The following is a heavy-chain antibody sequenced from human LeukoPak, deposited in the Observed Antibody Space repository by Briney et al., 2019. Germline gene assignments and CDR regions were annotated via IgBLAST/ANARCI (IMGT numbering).Heavy chain of an antibody. CDR1: GGSFSGYY. D-gene: IGHD3-10*01. J-gene: IGHJ4*02. CDR2: TNHSGST. V-gene: IGHV4-34*01. CDR3: ARVPPYGSGRGYFDY. Sequence: SETLSLTCAVYGGSFSGYYWSWIRQPPGKGLEWIGETNHSGSTNYNPSLKSRVTISVDTSKNQFSLKLSSVTAADTAVYYCARVPPYGSGRGYFDYWGQGTLVTVSS.